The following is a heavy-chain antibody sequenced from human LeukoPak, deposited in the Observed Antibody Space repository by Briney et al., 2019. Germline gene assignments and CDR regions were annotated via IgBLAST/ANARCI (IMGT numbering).Heavy chain of an antibody. CDR2: IYYSGNT. V-gene: IGHV4-59*08. CDR1: GGAINDYY. Sequence: PSETLSLTCTVSGGAINDYYWTWIRQPPGKGLEWIGYIYYSGNTNYNPSLKSRVTISVDTSMNQFSLKLSSVTAADTAVYYCARISSSAPYFDYWGQGSLVTVSS. D-gene: IGHD6-6*01. J-gene: IGHJ4*02. CDR3: ARISSSAPYFDY.